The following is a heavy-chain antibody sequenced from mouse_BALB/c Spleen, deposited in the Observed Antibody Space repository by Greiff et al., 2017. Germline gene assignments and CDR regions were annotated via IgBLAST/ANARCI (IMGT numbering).Heavy chain of an antibody. V-gene: IGHV5-17*02. CDR2: ISTGSSTI. J-gene: IGHJ3*01. Sequence: EVQVVESGGGLVQPGGSRKLSCAASGFTFSSFGMHWVRQAPEKGLEWVAYISTGSSTIYYEDKVKGRFTISRDNPKNTLFLQMTRLRSEDTAMYYCASSGNSFGWFAYWGQGTLVTVSA. CDR3: ASSGNSFGWFAY. D-gene: IGHD2-1*01. CDR1: GFTFSSFG.